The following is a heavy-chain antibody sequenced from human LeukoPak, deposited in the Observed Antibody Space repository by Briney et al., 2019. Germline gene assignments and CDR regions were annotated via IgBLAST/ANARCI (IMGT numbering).Heavy chain of an antibody. Sequence: SETLSLTCTVSGGSISSYYWSWIRQPPGKGLEWIGRIYTSGSTNYNPSLKSRVTMSVDTSKNQFSLKLSSVTAADTAVYYCARDVTGNYYYYYGMDVWGQGTTVTVSS. J-gene: IGHJ6*02. D-gene: IGHD4-11*01. CDR1: GGSISSYY. CDR2: IYTSGST. V-gene: IGHV4-4*07. CDR3: ARDVTGNYYYYYGMDV.